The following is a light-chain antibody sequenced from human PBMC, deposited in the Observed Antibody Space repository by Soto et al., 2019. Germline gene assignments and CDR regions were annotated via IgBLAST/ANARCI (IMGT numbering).Light chain of an antibody. Sequence: QSVLTQPPSVSAAPGQKVTISCSGSSSNIGRNYVSWYQHLPGTAPKLLIYDADKRPSGIPDRFSGYKSGALATLGITGLQTGDEADYYCGAWDSSLTTYAFGTGTKVTVL. CDR1: SSNIGRNY. V-gene: IGLV1-51*01. J-gene: IGLJ1*01. CDR2: DAD. CDR3: GAWDSSLTTYA.